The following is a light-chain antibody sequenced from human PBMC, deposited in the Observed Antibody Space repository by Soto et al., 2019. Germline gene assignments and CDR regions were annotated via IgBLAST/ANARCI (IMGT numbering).Light chain of an antibody. CDR2: LAS. Sequence: DIQMTQSPSTLSGSVGDRVTITCRASQTISSWLAWYQQKPGKAPKLLIYLASTLQSGVPSRFSGSGSGTDFTLTISSLQPEDVAAYFCQQSYSTPYTFGRGTKLEIK. V-gene: IGKV1-39*01. J-gene: IGKJ2*01. CDR3: QQSYSTPYT. CDR1: QTISSW.